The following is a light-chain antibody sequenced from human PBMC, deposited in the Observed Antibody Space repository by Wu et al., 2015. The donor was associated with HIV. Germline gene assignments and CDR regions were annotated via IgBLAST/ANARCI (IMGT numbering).Light chain of an antibody. Sequence: EIVLTQSPGTLSLSPGERATLSCRASQSVRNIYLAWFQQKPGQAPRLLIYDASSRATGIPARFSGSGSGTDFTLTISNLEPEDFAVYYCQQRSSGVTFGGGTKVEIK. CDR3: QQRSSGVT. J-gene: IGKJ4*01. CDR2: DAS. CDR1: QSVRNIY. V-gene: IGKV3D-20*02.